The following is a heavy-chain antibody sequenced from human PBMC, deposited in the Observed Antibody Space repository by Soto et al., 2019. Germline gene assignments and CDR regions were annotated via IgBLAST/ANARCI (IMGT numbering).Heavy chain of an antibody. CDR1: GGSISSYY. D-gene: IGHD3-10*01. CDR2: IYYSGST. CDR3: ARGPRGPDGDYYYYGMDV. Sequence: SETLSLTCTVSGGSISSYYWSWIRQPPGKGLEWIGYIYYSGSTNYNPSLKSRVTISVDTSKNQFSLKLSSVTAADTAVYYCARGPRGPDGDYYYYGMDVWGQGTTVTVSS. J-gene: IGHJ6*02. V-gene: IGHV4-59*01.